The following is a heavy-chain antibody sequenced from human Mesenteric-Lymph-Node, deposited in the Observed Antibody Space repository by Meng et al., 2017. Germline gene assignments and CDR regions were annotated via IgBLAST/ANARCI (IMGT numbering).Heavy chain of an antibody. CDR3: TTLYGDSIS. CDR2: IYHSGRT. CDR1: GVSIRNDQG. D-gene: IGHD4-17*01. Sequence: QEWGPGLVRHSGTLSLPYEVSGVSIRNDQGWSWLRQAPGKGLEWIGEIYHSGRTNYNPSVKSRVSMSVDKSQNHFSLRLSSVTAADTAVYYCTTLYGDSISWGQGTLVTVSS. J-gene: IGHJ4*02. V-gene: IGHV4-4*02.